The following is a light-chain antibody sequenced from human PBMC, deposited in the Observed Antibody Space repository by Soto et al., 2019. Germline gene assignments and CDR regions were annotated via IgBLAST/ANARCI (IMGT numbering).Light chain of an antibody. Sequence: EIVMTQSPATLSVSPGERATLSCRASQSVSSNLAWYQQKPGQAPRLLIYGASTRATGIPARFSGSGSGTEFTLTISSLHLENFAVYYCQQYNNWPPPFTFGPRTKVDIK. J-gene: IGKJ3*01. CDR2: GAS. CDR1: QSVSSN. CDR3: QQYNNWPPPFT. V-gene: IGKV3-15*01.